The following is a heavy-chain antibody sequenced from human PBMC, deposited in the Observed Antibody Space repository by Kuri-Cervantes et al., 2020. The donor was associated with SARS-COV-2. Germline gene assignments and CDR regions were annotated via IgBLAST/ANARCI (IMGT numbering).Heavy chain of an antibody. CDR1: GWSFSSYY. D-gene: IGHD3-3*01. CDR2: ISHSGTT. V-gene: IGHV4-34*01. CDR3: ARGCNRITIFGVINVPAAVDWFDP. Sequence: SETLSLTCAVYGWSFSSYYWSWVRQPPGKGLEWIGEISHSGTTNYNPSLKSRGTISLDTSKNQFSLKLTSMAAADTAVYYCARGCNRITIFGVINVPAAVDWFDPWGQGTLVTVSS. J-gene: IGHJ5*02.